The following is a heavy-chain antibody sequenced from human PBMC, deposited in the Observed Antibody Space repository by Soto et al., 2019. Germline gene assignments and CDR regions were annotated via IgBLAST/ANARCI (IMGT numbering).Heavy chain of an antibody. CDR3: ARGKSLEWLLSDWFDP. Sequence: SETLSLTCTVSGGSISSYYRSWIRQPPGKGLEWIGYIYYSGSTNYNPSLKSRVTISVDTSKNQFSLKLSSVTAADTAVYYCARGKSLEWLLSDWFDPWGQGTLVTVSS. V-gene: IGHV4-59*01. D-gene: IGHD3-3*01. CDR2: IYYSGST. CDR1: GGSISSYY. J-gene: IGHJ5*02.